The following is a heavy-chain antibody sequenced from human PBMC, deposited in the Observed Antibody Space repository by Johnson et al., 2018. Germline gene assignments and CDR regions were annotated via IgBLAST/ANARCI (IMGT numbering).Heavy chain of an antibody. Sequence: QVQLVQSGAEVKKPGSSVKVSCKAPGGTFSSYAISWVRQAPGQGLEWMGRIIPILGIANYAQKFQGRVTITAEKSTSTAYMELSSLRSEDTAVYYCAEDWGYSGYDEYYYYMDVWGKGTTVTVSS. CDR2: IIPILGIA. CDR1: GGTFSSYA. CDR3: AEDWGYSGYDEYYYYMDV. J-gene: IGHJ6*03. V-gene: IGHV1-69*09. D-gene: IGHD5-12*01.